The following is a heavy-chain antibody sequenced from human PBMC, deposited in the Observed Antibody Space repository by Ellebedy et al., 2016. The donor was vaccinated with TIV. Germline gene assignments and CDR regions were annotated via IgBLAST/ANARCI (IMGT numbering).Heavy chain of an antibody. CDR3: ARVEKEQWLVTTHWFDP. CDR2: MNPNSGNT. Sequence: AASVKVSCKASGGTFTSYDINWVRQATGQGLEWMGWMNPNSGNTGYAQKFQGRVTMTRNTSISTAYMELSSLISEDTAVYYCARVEKEQWLVTTHWFDPWGQGTLVTVSS. CDR1: GGTFTSYD. D-gene: IGHD6-19*01. J-gene: IGHJ5*02. V-gene: IGHV1-8*01.